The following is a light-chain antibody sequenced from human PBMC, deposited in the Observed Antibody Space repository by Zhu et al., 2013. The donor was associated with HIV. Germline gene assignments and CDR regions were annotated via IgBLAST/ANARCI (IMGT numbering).Light chain of an antibody. CDR2: GAS. Sequence: EIVLTQSPGTLSLSPGERATLSCRASQSVSNSYLAWYQQKPGQAPRLLIYGASSRASGIPDRFSGSGSGTDFTLTIRRLEPEDFAVYFCLQYGSSPRTFGPGTKVDIK. CDR1: QSVSNSY. CDR3: LQYGSSPRT. V-gene: IGKV3-20*01. J-gene: IGKJ3*01.